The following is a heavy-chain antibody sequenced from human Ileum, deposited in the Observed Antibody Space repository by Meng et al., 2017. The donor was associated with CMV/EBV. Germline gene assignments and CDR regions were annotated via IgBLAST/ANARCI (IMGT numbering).Heavy chain of an antibody. J-gene: IGHJ1*01. Sequence: QVQLVQSGAEVKKPGASVKVSCKAPGYTYTNYGISWVRQAPGQGLEWIGWVSAYDGDTNYAQKVKGRVTMTTDTSTTTAYMELRSLRSDDTAIYYCARVTNPEYFEHWGQGTLVTVSS. CDR2: VSAYDGDT. V-gene: IGHV1-18*04. CDR3: ARVTNPEYFEH. CDR1: GYTYTNYG.